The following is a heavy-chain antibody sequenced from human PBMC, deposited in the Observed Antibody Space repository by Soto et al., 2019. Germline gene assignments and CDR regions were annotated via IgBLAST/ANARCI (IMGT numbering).Heavy chain of an antibody. J-gene: IGHJ4*02. Sequence: DVQLVESGGGVVRPGGSLRLSCVGSGFIFEDYGMNWVRQSPGKGLEWLSFINWSGESTVYGDSVRGRFTISRDNSKNSLYLQMNSLRAEDTALYYCARNRTVGGYCFDYWGQGSLVTVSS. V-gene: IGHV3-20*04. CDR2: INWSGEST. CDR1: GFIFEDYG. D-gene: IGHD4-17*01. CDR3: ARNRTVGGYCFDY.